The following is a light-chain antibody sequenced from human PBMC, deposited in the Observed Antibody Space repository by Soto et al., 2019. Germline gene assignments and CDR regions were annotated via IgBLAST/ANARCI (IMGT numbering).Light chain of an antibody. J-gene: IGLJ1*01. CDR1: SGDIGGYDY. Sequence: QSALTQPPSASGSPGQSVTISCTGTSGDIGGYDYVSWYQQHPGKAPKLMIYEVTKRPLGVPDRFSGSKSGNTASLTVSGLQAEDEADYYCQSYDNTLSGPIYVFGTGTKLTVL. CDR3: QSYDNTLSGPIYV. CDR2: EVT. V-gene: IGLV2-8*01.